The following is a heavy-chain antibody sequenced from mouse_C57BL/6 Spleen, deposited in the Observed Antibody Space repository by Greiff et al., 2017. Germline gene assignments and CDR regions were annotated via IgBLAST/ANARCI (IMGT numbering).Heavy chain of an antibody. CDR2: ISSGGSYT. D-gene: IGHD1-1*01. CDR3: ARQPSGSSVQVFAY. J-gene: IGHJ3*01. V-gene: IGHV5-6*01. Sequence: EVHLVESGGDLVKPGGSLKLSCAASGFTFSSYGMSWVRQTPDKRLEWVATISSGGSYTYYPDSVKGRFTISRDNAKNTLYLQMSSLKSEDTAMYYCARQPSGSSVQVFAYWGQGTLVTVSA. CDR1: GFTFSSYG.